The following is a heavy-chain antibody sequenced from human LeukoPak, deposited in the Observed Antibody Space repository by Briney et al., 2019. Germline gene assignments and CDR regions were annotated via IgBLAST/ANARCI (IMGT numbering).Heavy chain of an antibody. CDR3: ARDRETYSSSWHAD. J-gene: IGHJ4*02. V-gene: IGHV1-69*13. CDR1: GDTFNNFA. D-gene: IGHD6-13*01. Sequence: SVKVSCKAFGDTFNNFAINWVRQAPGQGLEWMGGIIPIFGTSNYARKFQDRVTITADESTSTAYMELSSLRSEDTAVYYCARDRETYSSSWHADWGQGTLVTVSS. CDR2: IIPIFGTS.